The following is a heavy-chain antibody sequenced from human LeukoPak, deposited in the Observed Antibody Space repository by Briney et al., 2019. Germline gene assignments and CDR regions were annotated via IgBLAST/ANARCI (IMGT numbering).Heavy chain of an antibody. V-gene: IGHV1-2*02. J-gene: IGHJ4*02. Sequence: ASVKVSSKASGYTFTGYYMHWVRQAPGQGLEWMGWINPNSGGTNYAQKFQGRVTMTRDTSISTAYMELSRLRSDDTAVYYCARGITMIVVVIGALDYWGQGTLVTVSS. CDR1: GYTFTGYY. D-gene: IGHD3-22*01. CDR3: ARGITMIVVVIGALDY. CDR2: INPNSGGT.